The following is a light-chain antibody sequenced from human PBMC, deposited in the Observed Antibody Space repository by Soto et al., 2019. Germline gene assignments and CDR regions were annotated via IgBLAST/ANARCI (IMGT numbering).Light chain of an antibody. Sequence: EIVLTQSPGTLSLSPGERATLSCRASQSVSSSYLAWYQQKPGQAPRLLIYGASSRATRIPDRFSGSGSGTDFTLTISRLEPEDFAVYYCQQYGRSPGYTFGQGTKLEIK. J-gene: IGKJ2*01. CDR1: QSVSSSY. CDR2: GAS. CDR3: QQYGRSPGYT. V-gene: IGKV3-20*01.